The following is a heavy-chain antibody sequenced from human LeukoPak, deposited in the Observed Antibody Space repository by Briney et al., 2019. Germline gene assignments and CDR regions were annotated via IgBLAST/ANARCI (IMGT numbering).Heavy chain of an antibody. CDR1: GFTFSSYG. D-gene: IGHD4-17*01. Sequence: GGSLRLSRAASGFTFSSYGMHWVRQAPGKGLEWVAVISYDGSNKYYADSVKGRFTISRDNSKNTLYLQMNSLRAEDTAVYYCAKAPEATEHDYGDLYFQHWGQGTLVTVSS. CDR2: ISYDGSNK. CDR3: AKAPEATEHDYGDLYFQH. J-gene: IGHJ1*01. V-gene: IGHV3-30*18.